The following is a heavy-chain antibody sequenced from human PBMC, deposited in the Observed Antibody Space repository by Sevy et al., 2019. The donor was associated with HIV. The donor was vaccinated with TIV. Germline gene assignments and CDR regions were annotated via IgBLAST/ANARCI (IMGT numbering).Heavy chain of an antibody. V-gene: IGHV1-18*04. CDR1: GYNFISYG. J-gene: IGHJ4*02. D-gene: IGHD2-15*01. CDR2: ISSYNSET. Sequence: ASVKVSCKTSGYNFISYGISWVRQAPGQGLEWMGWISSYNSETNYARKFQGRATMTTETSTSTVYMELRSRTSDDTAVYYCARDPSVEGWLYYFDFWGQGTLVTVSS. CDR3: ARDPSVEGWLYYFDF.